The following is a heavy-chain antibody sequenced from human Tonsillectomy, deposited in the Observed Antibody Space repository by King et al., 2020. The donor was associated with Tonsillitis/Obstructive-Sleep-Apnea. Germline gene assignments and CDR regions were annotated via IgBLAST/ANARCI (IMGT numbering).Heavy chain of an antibody. CDR2: INHSGST. J-gene: IGHJ5*02. Sequence: QVQLQQWGARLLKPSETLSLTCAVYGGSFSGYYWSWIRQPPGKGLEWIGEINHSGSTNYNSSLKSRATILADTSKNQFSLKLSSVTAADTAVYYCARGGDIVVDPFTNWFDPWGQGTLVTVSS. D-gene: IGHD2-2*01. CDR3: ARGGDIVVDPFTNWFDP. V-gene: IGHV4-34*01. CDR1: GGSFSGYY.